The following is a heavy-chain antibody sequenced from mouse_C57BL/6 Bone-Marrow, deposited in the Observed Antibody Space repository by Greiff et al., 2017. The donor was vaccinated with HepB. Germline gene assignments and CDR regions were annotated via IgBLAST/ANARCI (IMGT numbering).Heavy chain of an antibody. V-gene: IGHV1-75*01. Sequence: QVQLKESGPELVKPGASVKISCKASGYTFTDYYINWVKQRPGQGLEWIGWIFPGSGSTYYNEKFKGKATLTVDKSSSTAYMLLSSLTSEDSAVYFCARVYGSSYGYFDVWGTGTTVTVSS. J-gene: IGHJ1*03. D-gene: IGHD1-1*01. CDR2: IFPGSGST. CDR1: GYTFTDYY. CDR3: ARVYGSSYGYFDV.